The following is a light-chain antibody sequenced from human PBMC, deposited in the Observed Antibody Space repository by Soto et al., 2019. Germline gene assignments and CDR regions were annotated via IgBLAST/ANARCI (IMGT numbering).Light chain of an antibody. CDR1: SSDVGGYNY. V-gene: IGLV2-11*01. CDR3: CSYAGSYTYV. J-gene: IGLJ1*01. Sequence: QSVLNQPRSVSGAPGQSGTISCTVTSSDVGGYNYVSWYQQHPGKGPKLMIYDVSKRPSGVPDRFSGSKSGNTASLTISGLQVEDEADYYCCSYAGSYTYVFATGTKVTVL. CDR2: DVS.